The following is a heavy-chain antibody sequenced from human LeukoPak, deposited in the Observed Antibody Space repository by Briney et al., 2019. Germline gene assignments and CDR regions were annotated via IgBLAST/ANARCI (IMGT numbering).Heavy chain of an antibody. CDR1: GFTFSSYS. D-gene: IGHD1-14*01. J-gene: IGHJ6*02. V-gene: IGHV3-48*04. CDR2: ISSSGSTI. CDR3: ARNQIYYYYGMDV. Sequence: PGGSLRLSCAASGFTFSSYSMNWVRQAPGKGLEWVSYISSSGSTIYYADSVKGRFTISRDNAKNSLYLQMNSLRAEDTAVYYCARNQIYYYYGMDVWGQGTTVTVSS.